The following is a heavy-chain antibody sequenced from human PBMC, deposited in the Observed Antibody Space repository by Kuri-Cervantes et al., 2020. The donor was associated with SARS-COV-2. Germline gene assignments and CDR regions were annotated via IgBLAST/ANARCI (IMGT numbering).Heavy chain of an antibody. D-gene: IGHD5-18*01. CDR3: AKLGGIQLWFNPRISDNWFDP. CDR2: IKSKTDGGTT. Sequence: GESLKISCAASGFTFSNAWMSWVRQAPGKGLEWVGRIKSKTDGGTTDYAAPVKGRFTISRDDSKNTLYLQMNSLRAEDTAVYYCAKLGGIQLWFNPRISDNWFDPWGQGTLVTVSS. CDR1: GFTFSNAW. V-gene: IGHV3-15*01. J-gene: IGHJ5*02.